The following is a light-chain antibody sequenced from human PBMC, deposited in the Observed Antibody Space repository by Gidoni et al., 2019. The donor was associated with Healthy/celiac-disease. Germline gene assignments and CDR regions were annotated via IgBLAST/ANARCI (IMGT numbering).Light chain of an antibody. CDR1: QSVLYSSNNKNY. CDR2: WAS. J-gene: IGKJ1*01. CDR3: QQYYSTPET. Sequence: IVMTQSPDSLALSLGERATINCKSSQSVLYSSNNKNYLAWYQQKPGQPPKLLIYWASTRESGVPDRFSGGGAGTDFTLTISSLQAEDVAVYYCQQYYSTPETFGQGTKVEIK. V-gene: IGKV4-1*01.